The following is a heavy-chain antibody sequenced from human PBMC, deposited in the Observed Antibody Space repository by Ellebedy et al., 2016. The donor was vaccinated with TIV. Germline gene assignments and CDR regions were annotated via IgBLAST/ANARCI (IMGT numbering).Heavy chain of an antibody. CDR3: VRGEDYWGFDY. D-gene: IGHD7-27*01. Sequence: GESLKISCAASGFSVSSSYMNWVRQAPGKGLEWVSVFYRGGSTYYADSVKGRFTISRDNSKNTLYLQMDSLRAEDTAVYYCVRGEDYWGFDYWGQGTLVTVSS. CDR1: GFSVSSSY. J-gene: IGHJ4*02. CDR2: FYRGGST. V-gene: IGHV3-53*01.